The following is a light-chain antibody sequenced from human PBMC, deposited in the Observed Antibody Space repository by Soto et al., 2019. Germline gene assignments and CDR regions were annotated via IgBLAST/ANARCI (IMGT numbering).Light chain of an antibody. V-gene: IGKV3-11*01. CDR1: QSVSNY. CDR3: QQCSNWLT. J-gene: IGKJ4*01. CDR2: DAS. Sequence: EIVLTQSPATLAFSPGERATLSCRDSQSVSNYLAWYQHKPGQAPRLLIYDASNRATGIPARFNGRESGSEVTLTISRLEPVDFAVYYCQQCSNWLTFGGGTKVQIK.